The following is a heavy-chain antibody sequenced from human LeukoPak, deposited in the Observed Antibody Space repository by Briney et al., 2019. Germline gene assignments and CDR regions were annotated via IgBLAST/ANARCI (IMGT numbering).Heavy chain of an antibody. CDR2: MSYDGNNK. D-gene: IGHD4-17*01. V-gene: IGHV3-30-3*01. J-gene: IGHJ4*02. Sequence: GRSLRLSCAASGFTFSTYAMHWVRQPPGKGLEWVAVMSYDGNNKYYVDSVKGRFTISRDNSKNTLYLQMTSLRPEDTAVYYCAREDGDLPDYWGQGTLVTVSS. CDR3: AREDGDLPDY. CDR1: GFTFSTYA.